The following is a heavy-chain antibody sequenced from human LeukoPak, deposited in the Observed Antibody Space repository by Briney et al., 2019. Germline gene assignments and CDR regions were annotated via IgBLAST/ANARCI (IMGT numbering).Heavy chain of an antibody. Sequence: PSETLSLTCAVYGGSFSGYYWSWIRQPPGKGLEWIGEINHSGSTNYNPSLKSRVTISVDTSKNQFFLKLSSVTTADTAVYYCARGSRAHYGSGSYYKGGYFQHWGQGTLVTVSS. CDR2: INHSGST. D-gene: IGHD3-10*01. CDR3: ARGSRAHYGSGSYYKGGYFQH. J-gene: IGHJ1*01. V-gene: IGHV4-34*01. CDR1: GGSFSGYY.